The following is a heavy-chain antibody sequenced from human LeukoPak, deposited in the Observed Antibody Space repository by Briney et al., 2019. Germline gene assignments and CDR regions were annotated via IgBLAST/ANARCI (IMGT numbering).Heavy chain of an antibody. CDR1: GFTFSSYS. CDR2: ISSSSSYI. V-gene: IGHV3-21*01. J-gene: IGHJ4*02. CDR3: ARAHHPGSGWDFDY. D-gene: IGHD6-19*01. Sequence: GGSLRLSCAASGFTFSSYSMNWVRQAPGNGLEWVSSISSSSSYIYYADSVKGRFTISRDNAKNSLYLQMNSLRAEDTAVYYCARAHHPGSGWDFDYWGQGTLVTVSS.